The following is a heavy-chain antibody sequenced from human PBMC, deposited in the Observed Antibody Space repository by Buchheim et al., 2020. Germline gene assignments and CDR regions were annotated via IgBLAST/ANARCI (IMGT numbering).Heavy chain of an antibody. J-gene: IGHJ4*02. D-gene: IGHD4-17*01. CDR1: GFTFSSYS. Sequence: EVQLVESGGGLVKPGGSLRLSCAASGFTFSSYSTNWVRQAPGKGLEWVSSISSSSSYIYYADSVKGRFTISRDNAKHSLYLQMNSLRAEDTAVYYCARLYDYGDYDPSLDYWGQGTL. CDR3: ARLYDYGDYDPSLDY. V-gene: IGHV3-21*01. CDR2: ISSSSSYI.